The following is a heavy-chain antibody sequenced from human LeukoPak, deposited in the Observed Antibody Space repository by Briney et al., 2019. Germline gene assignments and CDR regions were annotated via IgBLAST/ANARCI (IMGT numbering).Heavy chain of an antibody. V-gene: IGHV1-2*02. D-gene: IGHD3-22*01. CDR2: INPNSGGT. Sequence: ASVKVSCKASGYTFTGYYMHWVRQAPGQGLEWMGWINPNSGGTNYAQKFQGRVNMTRDTSISTAYMELSRLRSDDTAAYYCARDWPSITMIASGAFDIWGQGTMVTVSS. CDR3: ARDWPSITMIASGAFDI. J-gene: IGHJ3*02. CDR1: GYTFTGYY.